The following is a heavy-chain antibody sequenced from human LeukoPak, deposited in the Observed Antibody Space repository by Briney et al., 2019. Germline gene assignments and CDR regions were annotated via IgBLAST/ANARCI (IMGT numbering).Heavy chain of an antibody. CDR3: ASHLYYDSSGYYPTWFDY. J-gene: IGHJ4*02. Sequence: SDTLSLTRTVAGASISSASYYWSWIRQPAGKGLEWIGRIYTSESTNYNPSLKSRVTISVDTSKNQFSLKLSSVTAADTAVYYCASHLYYDSSGYYPTWFDYWGQGTLVTVSS. CDR1: GASISSASYY. D-gene: IGHD3-22*01. V-gene: IGHV4-61*02. CDR2: IYTSEST.